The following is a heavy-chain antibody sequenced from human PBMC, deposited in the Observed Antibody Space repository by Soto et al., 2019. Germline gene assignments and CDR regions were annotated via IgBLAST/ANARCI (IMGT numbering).Heavy chain of an antibody. Sequence: EVQLVESGGGLVQPGGSLRLSCAASGFTFSGYSMFWVRQAPGKGLEYVSAINTNGVNTFYAKSVKGRFTISRDNSKNTMYLQMGSLRAEDMAVYYCARGRVEGRSGWATDFDYWGQGTLVTVAS. D-gene: IGHD6-19*01. J-gene: IGHJ4*02. CDR1: GFTFSGYS. V-gene: IGHV3-64*01. CDR3: ARGRVEGRSGWATDFDY. CDR2: INTNGVNT.